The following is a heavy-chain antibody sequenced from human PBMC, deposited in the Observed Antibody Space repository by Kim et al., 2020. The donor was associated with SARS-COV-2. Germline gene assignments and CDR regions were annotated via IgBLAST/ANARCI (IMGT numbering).Heavy chain of an antibody. CDR2: IDFSGTT. Sequence: SETLSLTCTVSGGSISSGTNYWAWIRQFPGKGLEWIGHIDFSGTTFYNSTLKSRLTISVDISKNQFSLDLFSVTAADTAMYYCARVSLSDRGFPYYAMDVWGQGTTVSVSS. D-gene: IGHD2-21*02. CDR1: GGSISSGTNY. V-gene: IGHV4-31*03. J-gene: IGHJ6*02. CDR3: ARVSLSDRGFPYYAMDV.